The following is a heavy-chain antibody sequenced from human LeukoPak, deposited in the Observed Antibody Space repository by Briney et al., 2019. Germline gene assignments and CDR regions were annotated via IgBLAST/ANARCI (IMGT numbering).Heavy chain of an antibody. CDR3: ARVSGSYYPFDY. D-gene: IGHD1-26*01. Sequence: GSPRLSCVVSGFTVSSDYMSWVRQAPGKGLECVSLIYTGGSTYYADSVKGRFTISRDESKNTLYLQMNSLRAEDTAIYYCARVSGSYYPFDYWGQGTLVTVSS. CDR2: IYTGGST. J-gene: IGHJ4*02. CDR1: GFTVSSDY. V-gene: IGHV3-53*01.